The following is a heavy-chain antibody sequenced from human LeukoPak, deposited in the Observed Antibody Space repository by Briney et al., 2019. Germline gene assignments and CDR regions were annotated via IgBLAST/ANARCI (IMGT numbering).Heavy chain of an antibody. V-gene: IGHV4-34*01. Sequence: PSETLSLTCAVYGGSFSDYYWSSIRQPPGKGLEWIGEINHSGSTNYNPSLKSRVTISVDTSKNQFSLKLSSVTAADTAVYYCARGGVGATRVFDYWGQGTLVTVSS. CDR1: GGSFSDYY. CDR3: ARGGVGATRVFDY. J-gene: IGHJ4*02. CDR2: INHSGST. D-gene: IGHD1-26*01.